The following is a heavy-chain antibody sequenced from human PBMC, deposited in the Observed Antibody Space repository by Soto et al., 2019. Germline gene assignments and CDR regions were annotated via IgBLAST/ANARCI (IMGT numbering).Heavy chain of an antibody. V-gene: IGHV3-21*01. Sequence: GGSLRLSCAASGFTFSSYSMNWVRQAPGKGLEWVSSISSSSSYIYYADSVKGRFTISRDNAKNSLYLQMNSLRAEDTAVYYCARDNIGLGVVPAAIAAPFDYWGQGTLVTVSS. J-gene: IGHJ4*02. CDR2: ISSSSSYI. CDR3: ARDNIGLGVVPAAIAAPFDY. D-gene: IGHD2-2*01. CDR1: GFTFSSYS.